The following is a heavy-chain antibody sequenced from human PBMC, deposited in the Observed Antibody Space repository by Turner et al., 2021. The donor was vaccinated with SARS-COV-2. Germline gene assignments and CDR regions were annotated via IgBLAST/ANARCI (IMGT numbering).Heavy chain of an antibody. J-gene: IGHJ4*02. CDR3: SRDSWQLVKARFDC. Sequence: EVQLVESGGGLVQPGRSLRLACTTYGFTFGDYGMTWVRQAPGKGLEWVGLITSKAYGGTTEYSASVKGRFIISRDDSKSIAYLQMNSLKTEDTAVYYCSRDSWQLVKARFDCWGQGTLVTVSS. V-gene: IGHV3-49*04. D-gene: IGHD6-13*01. CDR1: GFTFGDYG. CDR2: ITSKAYGGTT.